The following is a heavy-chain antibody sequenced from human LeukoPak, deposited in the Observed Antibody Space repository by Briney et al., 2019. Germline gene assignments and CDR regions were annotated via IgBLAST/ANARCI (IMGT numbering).Heavy chain of an antibody. D-gene: IGHD3-10*01. CDR1: GFTFSSYA. J-gene: IGHJ4*02. V-gene: IGHV3-23*01. Sequence: PGGSLRLSCAASGFTFSSYAMSWVRQAPGKGLEWVSAISGSGGSTYYADSVKGRFTISRDNSKNTLYLQMNSLRAEDTAVYYCAKSQLLWFGELPYYFDYWGRGTLVTVSS. CDR2: ISGSGGST. CDR3: AKSQLLWFGELPYYFDY.